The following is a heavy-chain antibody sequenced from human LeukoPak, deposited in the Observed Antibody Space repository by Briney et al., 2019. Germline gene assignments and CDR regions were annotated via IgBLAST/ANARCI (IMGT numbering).Heavy chain of an antibody. CDR2: ISPDGNYI. J-gene: IGHJ4*02. CDR3: AKVRAPSGWFNSDY. V-gene: IGHV3-23*01. CDR1: GSTFSNYA. Sequence: GGSLRLSCAASGSTFSNYAMSWVRQTPGTGLEWLSAISPDGNYIYYADSVKGRFTTSRDNSKNTLYLQMNSLRVEDTAAYYCAKVRAPSGWFNSDYWGQGTLVTVSS. D-gene: IGHD6-19*01.